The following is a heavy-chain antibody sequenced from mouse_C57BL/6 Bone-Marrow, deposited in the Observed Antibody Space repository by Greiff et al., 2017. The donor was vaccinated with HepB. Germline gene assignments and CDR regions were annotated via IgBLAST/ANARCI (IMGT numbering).Heavy chain of an antibody. CDR1: GFTFSDYY. CDR2: ISNGGGST. Sequence: EVKLMESGGGLVQPGGSLKLSCAASGFTFSDYYMYWVRQTPEKRLEWVAYISNGGGSTYYPDTVKGRFTISRDNAKNTLYLQMSRLKSEDTAMYYCARQYYGSSHWYFDVWGKGTTVTVSS. CDR3: ARQYYGSSHWYFDV. V-gene: IGHV5-12*01. D-gene: IGHD1-1*01. J-gene: IGHJ1*03.